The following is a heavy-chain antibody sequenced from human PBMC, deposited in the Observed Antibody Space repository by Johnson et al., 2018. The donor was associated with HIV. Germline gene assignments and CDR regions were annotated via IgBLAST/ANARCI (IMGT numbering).Heavy chain of an antibody. Sequence: QVQLVESGGGVVQPGRSLRLSCAASGFTFGSYAMHWVRQAPGKGLEWVAVISYDGSNKYYADSVKGRFTISRDNSKNTLYLQMNSLRAEDTAVYYCARDDLGNPFSSYDAFDIWGQGTMVTVSS. V-gene: IGHV3-30-3*01. CDR2: ISYDGSNK. J-gene: IGHJ3*02. D-gene: IGHD6-13*01. CDR1: GFTFGSYA. CDR3: ARDDLGNPFSSYDAFDI.